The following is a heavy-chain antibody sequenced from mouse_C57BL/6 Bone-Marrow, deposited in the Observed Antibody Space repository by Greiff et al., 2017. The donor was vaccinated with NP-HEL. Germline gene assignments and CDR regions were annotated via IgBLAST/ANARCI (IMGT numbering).Heavy chain of an antibody. CDR2: ISDGGSYT. J-gene: IGHJ2*01. CDR1: GFTFSSYA. V-gene: IGHV5-4*01. Sequence: EEHLVESGGGLVKPGGSLKLSCAASGFTFSSYAMSWVRQTPEKRLEWVATISDGGSYTYYPDNVKGRFTISRDNAKNNLYLQMSHLKSEDTAMYYCARDGLPRGDYWGQGTTLTVSS. CDR3: ARDGLPRGDY. D-gene: IGHD2-4*01.